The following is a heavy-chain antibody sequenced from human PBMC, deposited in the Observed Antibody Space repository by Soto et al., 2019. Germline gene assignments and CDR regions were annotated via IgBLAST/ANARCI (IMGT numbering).Heavy chain of an antibody. CDR1: GGSFSGYY. D-gene: IGHD6-19*01. Sequence: SETLSLTCAVYGGSFSGYYWSWIRQPPGKGLEWIGEINHSGSTNYNPSLKSRVTISVDTSKNQFSLKLSSVTAADTAVYYCGREWLVGAGASYFDYWGQGTLVTVSS. CDR3: GREWLVGAGASYFDY. CDR2: INHSGST. J-gene: IGHJ4*02. V-gene: IGHV4-34*01.